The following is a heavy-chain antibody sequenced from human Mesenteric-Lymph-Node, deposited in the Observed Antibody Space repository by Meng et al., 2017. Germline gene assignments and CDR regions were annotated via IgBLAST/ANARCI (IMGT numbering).Heavy chain of an antibody. D-gene: IGHD7-27*01. CDR3: VRANLGSADY. CDR1: GYTFTSYA. CDR2: INAGNGNT. V-gene: IGHV1-3*01. Sequence: QVQLWQAGAEVKKPGASVKVSCKASGYTFTSYAMHWVRQAPGQRLEWMGWINAGNGNTKYSQKFQGRVTITRDTSASTAYMELSSLRSDDAAIYYCVRANLGSADYWGQGTLVTVSS. J-gene: IGHJ4*02.